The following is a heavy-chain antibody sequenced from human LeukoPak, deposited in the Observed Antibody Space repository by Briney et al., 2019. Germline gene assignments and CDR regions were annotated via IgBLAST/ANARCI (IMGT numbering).Heavy chain of an antibody. V-gene: IGHV3-30*18. D-gene: IGHD3-22*01. Sequence: GGSLRLSCAASGFTSSSYGMHWVRQAPGKGLEWVAVISYDGSNKYYADSVKGRFTISRDNSKNTLYLQMNSLRAEDTAVYYCAKGGYYDSSGYRPADYYGMDVWGQGTTVTVSS. CDR1: GFTSSSYG. J-gene: IGHJ6*02. CDR2: ISYDGSNK. CDR3: AKGGYYDSSGYRPADYYGMDV.